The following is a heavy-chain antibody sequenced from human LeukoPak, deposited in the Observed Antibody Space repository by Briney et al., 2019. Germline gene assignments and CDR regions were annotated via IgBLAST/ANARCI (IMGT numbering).Heavy chain of an antibody. V-gene: IGHV3-33*01. CDR3: AREVTGYSSSFDY. CDR1: GFTFSSYG. D-gene: IGHD6-19*01. CDR2: IWYDGSNK. J-gene: IGHJ4*02. Sequence: PGGSLRLSCAASGFTFSSYGMQWVRQAPGKGLEWVALIWYDGSNKYYADSVKGRFTISRDNAKNSLYLQMNSLRAEDTAVYYCAREVTGYSSSFDYWGQGTLVTVSS.